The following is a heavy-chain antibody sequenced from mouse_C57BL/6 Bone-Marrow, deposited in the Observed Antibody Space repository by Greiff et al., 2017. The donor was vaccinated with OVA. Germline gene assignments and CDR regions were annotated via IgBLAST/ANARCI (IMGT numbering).Heavy chain of an antibody. CDR3: ARLPDY. CDR1: GYAFSRSW. V-gene: IGHV1-82*01. J-gene: IGHJ4*01. CDR2: IYPGDGDT. Sequence: QVQLQQSGPELVKPGASVKISCKASGYAFSRSWMNWVKQRPGKGLEWIGRIYPGDGDTNYNGKFKGKATLTADKSSSTAYMQLSSLTSEDSAVYFCARLPDYWGQGTSVTVSS.